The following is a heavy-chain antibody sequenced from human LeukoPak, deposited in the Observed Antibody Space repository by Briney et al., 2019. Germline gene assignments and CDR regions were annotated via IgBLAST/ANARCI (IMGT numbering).Heavy chain of an antibody. V-gene: IGHV3-23*01. CDR1: GFTFSDYA. CDR3: AKDLTYYYGLGSSTNAFDI. D-gene: IGHD3-10*01. J-gene: IGHJ3*02. CDR2: ISGSGDYT. Sequence: PGGSLRLSCAASGFTFSDYAMSWVRQAPGKWLEWVSGISGSGDYTYYADSLKGRFTISRDNSKNTLYLQMNSLRAEDTALYYCAKDLTYYYGLGSSTNAFDIWGQGTMVTVSS.